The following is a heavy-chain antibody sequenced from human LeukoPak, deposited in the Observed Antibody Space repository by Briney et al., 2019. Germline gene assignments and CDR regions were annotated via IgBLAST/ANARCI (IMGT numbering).Heavy chain of an antibody. J-gene: IGHJ4*02. Sequence: GTSLRLSCVASGFTFADHAMHWVRRAPGQGLEWVTGINWDNDGIVYAASVRGRFTVSGDNAKNTLYLQMNRLRPEDTAFYYCARDDYNTLGYNFHYWGQGTLVTVSS. D-gene: IGHD1-1*01. CDR3: ARDDYNTLGYNFHY. CDR2: INWDNDGI. CDR1: GFTFADHA. V-gene: IGHV3-9*01.